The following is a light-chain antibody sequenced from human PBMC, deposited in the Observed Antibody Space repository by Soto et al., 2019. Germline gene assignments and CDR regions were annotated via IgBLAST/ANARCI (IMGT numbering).Light chain of an antibody. CDR1: SSDVGGYNY. Sequence: QSVLTQPPSASGYPGQSVTISCTGTSSDVGGYNYVSWYQQNPGKVPKLMIYEVNKRPSGVPDRFSGSKSGNTASLTVSGLQAEDEADYYCTSYAGGNNVFGTGTKVTVL. J-gene: IGLJ1*01. CDR3: TSYAGGNNV. CDR2: EVN. V-gene: IGLV2-8*01.